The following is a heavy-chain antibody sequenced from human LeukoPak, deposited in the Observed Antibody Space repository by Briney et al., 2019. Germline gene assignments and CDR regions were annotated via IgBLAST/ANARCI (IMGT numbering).Heavy chain of an antibody. CDR2: IYWDDDR. D-gene: IGHD3-22*01. CDR3: AHRKNYYDSSVFDN. V-gene: IGHV2-5*02. CDR1: GFSLNTRGVG. Sequence: SGPTLVNPTQTLTLTCTFSGFSLNTRGVGVGWIRQPPGRALEWLALIYWDDDRRYSPSLKSRLTIPKDTSKNQVVLTMTNMDPVDTATYFCAHRKNYYDSSVFDNWGQGTLVTVSS. J-gene: IGHJ4*02.